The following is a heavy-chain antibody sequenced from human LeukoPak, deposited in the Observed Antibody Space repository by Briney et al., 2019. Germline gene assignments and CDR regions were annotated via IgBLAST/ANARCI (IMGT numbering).Heavy chain of an antibody. CDR1: GFSFETYS. CDR2: ISSSGATT. J-gene: IGHJ3*01. CDR3: AKLSVEATKYAAFDF. D-gene: IGHD1-26*01. Sequence: GGSLRLSCSASGFSFETYSMAWVRQTPGTGPDWVSTISSSGATTYYADSVKGRFTISRDNSKNTMFLLMTSLRAEDTATYFCAKLSVEATKYAAFDFWGQGTMATVSS. V-gene: IGHV3-23*01.